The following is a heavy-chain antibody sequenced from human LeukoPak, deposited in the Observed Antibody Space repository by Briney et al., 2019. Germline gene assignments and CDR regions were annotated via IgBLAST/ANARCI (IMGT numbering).Heavy chain of an antibody. CDR2: VSHTGAT. D-gene: IGHD1-26*01. CDR3: ARDRRGSYYTFDL. Sequence: PSETLSLTCSVSGASINGYFWNWVRQTPEKGLEWIGYVSHTGATTNNPSLKSRVSITIDTSKSQIPLSMTSVTAADSALYYCARDRRGSYYTFDLWGPGTIVSVS. V-gene: IGHV4-59*01. J-gene: IGHJ3*01. CDR1: GASINGYF.